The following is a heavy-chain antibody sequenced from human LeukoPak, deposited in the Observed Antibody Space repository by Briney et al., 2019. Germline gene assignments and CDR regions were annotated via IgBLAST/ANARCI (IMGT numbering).Heavy chain of an antibody. J-gene: IGHJ6*02. Sequence: GGSLRRSCAASGFTFSPYALIWVRQAPGKGLEWFSSINGSDGSTFYADSVKGRFSISRDNSKNTLYLHMHRLRAEDTALYYCATASYSSGPYYYGMDVWGHGTTVTVSS. V-gene: IGHV3-23*01. D-gene: IGHD6-19*01. CDR3: ATASYSSGPYYYGMDV. CDR1: GFTFSPYA. CDR2: INGSDGST.